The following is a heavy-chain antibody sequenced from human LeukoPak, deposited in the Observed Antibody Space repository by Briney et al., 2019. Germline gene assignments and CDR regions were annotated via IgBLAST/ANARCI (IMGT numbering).Heavy chain of an antibody. D-gene: IGHD3-22*01. Sequence: GESLKISCKGSGYNFNTYWVAWVRQLPGKGLEWMGIIRPMNSDMRYSPSFQGQVTISADRSINTAYLQWSSLTASDTAMYYCARHLDDSSGYYYRTMYYFDYWGQGTLVTVSS. J-gene: IGHJ4*02. CDR2: IRPMNSDM. CDR3: ARHLDDSSGYYYRTMYYFDY. V-gene: IGHV5-51*01. CDR1: GYNFNTYW.